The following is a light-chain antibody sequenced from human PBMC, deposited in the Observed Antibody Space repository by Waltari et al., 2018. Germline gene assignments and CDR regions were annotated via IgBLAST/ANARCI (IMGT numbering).Light chain of an antibody. CDR2: DVT. Sequence: QSALTQPASVSGSPGQSITIPCTGTSSDMGCVNYVSWYRQHPGDAPKLMISDVTQRPSGVSNRFSGSKSGSTASLTISGLQAGDEAHYSCSSYSSISTLVFGGGTKLSVL. CDR3: SSYSSISTLV. J-gene: IGLJ2*01. CDR1: SSDMGCVNY. V-gene: IGLV2-14*03.